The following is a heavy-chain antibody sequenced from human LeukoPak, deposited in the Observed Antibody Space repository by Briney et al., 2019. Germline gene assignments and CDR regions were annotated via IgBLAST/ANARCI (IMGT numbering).Heavy chain of an antibody. CDR2: IYYSGST. CDR1: GGSISSYY. V-gene: IGHV4-59*01. Sequence: SETLSLTCTVSGGSISSYYWSWIRQPPGKGLEWIGYIYYSGSTNYNPSLKSRVTISVDTSKNQFSLKLSSVTAADTAVYYCARGVAARGAFDIWGQGTMVTVSS. D-gene: IGHD6-6*01. CDR3: ARGVAARGAFDI. J-gene: IGHJ3*02.